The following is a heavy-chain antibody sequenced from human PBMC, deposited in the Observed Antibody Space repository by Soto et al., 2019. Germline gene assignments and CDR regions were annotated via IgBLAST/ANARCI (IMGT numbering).Heavy chain of an antibody. Sequence: PGESLKISCKGSGYSFTSYWIGWVRQMPWKGLEWMGIIYPGDSDTRYSPSFQGQVTISADKSISTAYLQWSSLKASDTAMYYCARTVSSSRYYYYGMDVWGKGTTVTVSS. V-gene: IGHV5-51*01. J-gene: IGHJ6*04. CDR2: IYPGDSDT. D-gene: IGHD6-6*01. CDR1: GYSFTSYW. CDR3: ARTVSSSRYYYYGMDV.